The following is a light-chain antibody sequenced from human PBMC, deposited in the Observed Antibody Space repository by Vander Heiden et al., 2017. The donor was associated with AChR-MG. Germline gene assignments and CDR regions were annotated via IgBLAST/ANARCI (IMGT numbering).Light chain of an antibody. CDR1: GSKNGSNN. V-gene: IGLV1-44*01. Sequence: QSVLTQPPSASGTPGQRVTISCSGSGSKNGSNNVNWYQQHPGTAPKLLIYSNNQRPSGVPDRFSGSKSGTAASLAISGLQSEDEADYYCAAWDDSLNGYVFGTGTKVTVL. J-gene: IGLJ1*01. CDR3: AAWDDSLNGYV. CDR2: SNN.